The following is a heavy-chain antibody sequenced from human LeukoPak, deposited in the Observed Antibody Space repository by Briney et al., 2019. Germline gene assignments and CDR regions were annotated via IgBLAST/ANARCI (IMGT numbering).Heavy chain of an antibody. V-gene: IGHV3-7*01. CDR1: GFTFSSYW. CDR2: IKEDGSEK. CDR3: ARDPRYCSSTSCPQLWYFDL. J-gene: IGHJ2*01. D-gene: IGHD2-2*01. Sequence: GGSLRLSCAASGFTFSSYWMSWVRQAPGKGLEWVANIKEDGSEKYYVDSVKGRFTISRDNAKNSLYLQMNSLRAEDTAVYYCARDPRYCSSTSCPQLWYFDLWGRGTLVTVSS.